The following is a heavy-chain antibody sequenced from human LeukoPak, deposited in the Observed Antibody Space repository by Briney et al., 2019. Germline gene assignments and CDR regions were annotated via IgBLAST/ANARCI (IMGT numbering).Heavy chain of an antibody. CDR1: GFTFSSYW. CDR2: ITSDGSDI. CDR3: ARDLSGIAGYTYGRGIDY. Sequence: GGSLRLSCAASGFTFSSYWMHWVRQAPGKGLVWVSRITSDGSDIVYADSVKGRFTISRDNAKNSLYLQMNSLRAEDTAVYYCARDLSGIAGYTYGRGIDYWGQGTLVTVSS. D-gene: IGHD5-18*01. J-gene: IGHJ4*02. V-gene: IGHV3-74*01.